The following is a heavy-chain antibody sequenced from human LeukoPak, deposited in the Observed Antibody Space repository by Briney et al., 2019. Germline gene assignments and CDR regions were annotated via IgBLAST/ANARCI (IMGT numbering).Heavy chain of an antibody. CDR1: GFTFSSSE. J-gene: IGHJ4*02. Sequence: GGSLRLSCAASGFTFSSSEMNWVRQAPGKGLEWVSYISSGGGTIYYGDSVKGRFTISRDNSKNTLYLQMNSLRAEDTAVYYCAKVWGLYSSSWSDYWGQGTLVTVSS. D-gene: IGHD6-13*01. CDR2: ISSGGGTI. V-gene: IGHV3-48*03. CDR3: AKVWGLYSSSWSDY.